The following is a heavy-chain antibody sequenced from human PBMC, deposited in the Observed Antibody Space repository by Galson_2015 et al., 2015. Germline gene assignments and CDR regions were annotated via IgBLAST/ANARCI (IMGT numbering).Heavy chain of an antibody. CDR2: IKQDESEI. CDR1: GFTFSSSW. CDR3: AKDSTSREAPD. V-gene: IGHV3-7*03. Sequence: SLRLSCAASGFTFSSSWMSWVRRVPGKGLEWVATIKQDESEIYYMDSVKGRFTISRDNAKNTVYLQMNSLRAEVTAVYYCAKDSTSREAPDWGQGTLVTVSS. D-gene: IGHD6-13*01. J-gene: IGHJ4*02.